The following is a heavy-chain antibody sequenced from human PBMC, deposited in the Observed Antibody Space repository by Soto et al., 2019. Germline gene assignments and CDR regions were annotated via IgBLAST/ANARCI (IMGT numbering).Heavy chain of an antibody. CDR1: GFTFSSYA. V-gene: IGHV3-23*01. CDR3: AKDYSMVRGGGLIYYYYGMDV. CDR2: ISGSGGST. Sequence: GGSLRLSCAASGFTFSSYAMSWVRQAPGKGLEWVSGISGSGGSTYHADSVKGRFTISRDNSKNTLYLQMNSLRAEDTAVYYCAKDYSMVRGGGLIYYYYGMDVWGQGPRSPSP. D-gene: IGHD3-10*01. J-gene: IGHJ6*02.